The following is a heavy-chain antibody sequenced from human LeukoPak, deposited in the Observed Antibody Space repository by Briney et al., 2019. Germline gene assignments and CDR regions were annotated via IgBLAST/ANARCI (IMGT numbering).Heavy chain of an antibody. J-gene: IGHJ3*02. Sequence: ASVKVSCKASGCTFTSYYMHWVRQAPGQGLEWMGIINPSGGSTSYAQKFQGRVTMTRDTSTSTVYMELSSLRSEDTAVYYCARDHNGGQLGGAFDIWGQGTMVTVSS. CDR1: GCTFTSYY. CDR2: INPSGGST. D-gene: IGHD6-6*01. V-gene: IGHV1-46*01. CDR3: ARDHNGGQLGGAFDI.